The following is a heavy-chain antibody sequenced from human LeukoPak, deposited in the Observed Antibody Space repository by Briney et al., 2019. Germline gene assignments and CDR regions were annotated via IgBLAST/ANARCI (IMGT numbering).Heavy chain of an antibody. J-gene: IGHJ5*02. D-gene: IGHD3-22*01. CDR2: IYYSGST. CDR3: ARSGDYYDNSGYYSFSLDP. Sequence: PSETLSLTCTVSGASISGRDYYWNWIRQPPGKGLEWIGYIYYSGSTYYSPSLKSRVTISVDTSKTHFSLKLSSVTAADTAVYYCARSGDYYDNSGYYSFSLDPWGQGTLVTVSS. V-gene: IGHV4-30-4*01. CDR1: GASISGRDYY.